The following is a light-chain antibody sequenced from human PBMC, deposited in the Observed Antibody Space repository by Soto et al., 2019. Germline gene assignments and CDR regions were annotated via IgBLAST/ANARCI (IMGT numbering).Light chain of an antibody. J-gene: IGLJ1*01. CDR1: SSDVGAYDF. CDR3: SSHTTSNTRV. CDR2: EVS. V-gene: IGLV2-14*03. Sequence: QSALTQPASVSGSPGQSIALSCTGTSSDVGAYDFVSWYQQHPDKAPKLLIYEVSNRPSGVSDRFSGSKSVNTATLTISGLQAEDEADYYCSSHTTSNTRVFGTGTKVTVL.